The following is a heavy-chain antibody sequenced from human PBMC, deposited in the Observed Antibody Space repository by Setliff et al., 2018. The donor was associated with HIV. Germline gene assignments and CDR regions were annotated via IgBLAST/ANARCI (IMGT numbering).Heavy chain of an antibody. CDR1: GGSISSGSYY. D-gene: IGHD3-3*01. Sequence: SETLSLTCTVSGGSISSGSYYWSWIRQPAGKGLEWIGHIYTSGSTNYNPSLKSRVTISMDTSKNQLFLNLTSVTAADTAVYYCASLDVFWSGWHDAFDIWGQGTMVTVS. J-gene: IGHJ3*02. CDR2: IYTSGST. CDR3: ASLDVFWSGWHDAFDI. V-gene: IGHV4-61*09.